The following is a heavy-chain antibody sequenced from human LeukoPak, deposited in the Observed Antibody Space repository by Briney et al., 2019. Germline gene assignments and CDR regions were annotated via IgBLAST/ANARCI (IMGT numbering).Heavy chain of an antibody. CDR1: GFTVGNNH. CDR2: ISSSSSYI. J-gene: IGHJ4*02. Sequence: GGSLRLSCAASGFTVGNNHMNWVRQAPGKGLEWVSSISSSSSYIYYADSVKGRFTISRDNAKNSLYLQMNSLRAEDTAVYYCARGSYLDYWGQGTLVTVSS. CDR3: ARGSYLDY. D-gene: IGHD1-26*01. V-gene: IGHV3-21*01.